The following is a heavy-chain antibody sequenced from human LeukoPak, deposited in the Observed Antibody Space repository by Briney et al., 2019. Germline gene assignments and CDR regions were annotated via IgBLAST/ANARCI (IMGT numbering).Heavy chain of an antibody. V-gene: IGHV3-11*06. CDR1: GFTFSDYY. J-gene: IGHJ4*02. CDR3: ARGFCSGGSCYSGVFDY. Sequence: PGGSLRLSCAASGFTFSDYYMSWIRQAPGKGLEWVSYISSSSSYIYYADSVKGRFTISRDNAKNSLYLQMNSLRAEDTAVYYCARGFCSGGSCYSGVFDYWGQGTLVTVSS. D-gene: IGHD2-15*01. CDR2: ISSSSSYI.